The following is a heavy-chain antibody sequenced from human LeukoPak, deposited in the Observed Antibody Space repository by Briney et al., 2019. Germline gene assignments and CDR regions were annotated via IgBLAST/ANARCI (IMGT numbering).Heavy chain of an antibody. Sequence: ASVTVSFKASGGTFSSYAISWVRQAPGQGLEWMGGIIPIFGTANYAQKFQGRVTITADKSTSTAYMELSSLRSEDTAVYYCARDVLVYCGGDCSNDAFDIWGQGTMVTVSS. J-gene: IGHJ3*02. CDR1: GGTFSSYA. CDR3: ARDVLVYCGGDCSNDAFDI. D-gene: IGHD2-21*02. CDR2: IIPIFGTA. V-gene: IGHV1-69*06.